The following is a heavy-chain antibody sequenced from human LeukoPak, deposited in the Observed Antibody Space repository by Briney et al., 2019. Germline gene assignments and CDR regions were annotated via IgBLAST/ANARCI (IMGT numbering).Heavy chain of an antibody. Sequence: GGSLRLSCAASGFAFSDYYMGWIRQAPGKGPEWLSYISGSGTTIFYADSVKGRFTISRDNAKNSLDLQMNSLRAEDTAVYYCGRDFGLIGTKRSFDIWGQGTLVTVSS. J-gene: IGHJ3*02. V-gene: IGHV3-11*01. CDR2: ISGSGTTI. CDR3: GRDFGLIGTKRSFDI. D-gene: IGHD1-7*01. CDR1: GFAFSDYY.